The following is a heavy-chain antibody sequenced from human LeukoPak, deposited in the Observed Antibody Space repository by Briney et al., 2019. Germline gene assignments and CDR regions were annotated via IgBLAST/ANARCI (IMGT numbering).Heavy chain of an antibody. Sequence: SETLSLTCIVSGGSISSSSYYWGWIRQPPGKGLEWIGSIYYSGSTYYNPSLKSRVTISVDTSKNQFSLKLSSVTAADTAVYYCAREHYGFFYDSSGYYPEDWGQGTLVTVSS. CDR2: IYYSGST. V-gene: IGHV4-39*07. J-gene: IGHJ4*02. CDR3: AREHYGFFYDSSGYYPED. CDR1: GGSISSSSYY. D-gene: IGHD3-22*01.